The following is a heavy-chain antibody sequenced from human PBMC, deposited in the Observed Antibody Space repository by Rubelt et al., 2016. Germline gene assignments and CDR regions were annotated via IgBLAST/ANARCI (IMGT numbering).Heavy chain of an antibody. D-gene: IGHD6-13*01. CDR3: ARGLGLGYSSSWFNWFDP. V-gene: IGHV1-3*01. Sequence: QVQLVQPGAEVKKPGASVKVSCQASGYTFITYAMHGVRQAPGQRLQVRGWIKAGNVNKKYSQKFQGTAPITRDTSAITAYMELGSLRSEDTAVYYCARGLGLGYSSSWFNWFDPWGQGTLVTVSS. CDR1: GYTFITYA. CDR2: IKAGNVNK. J-gene: IGHJ5*02.